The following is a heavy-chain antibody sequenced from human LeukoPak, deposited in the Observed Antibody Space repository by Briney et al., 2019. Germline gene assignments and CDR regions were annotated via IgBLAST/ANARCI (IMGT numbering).Heavy chain of an antibody. CDR2: IYHSGST. D-gene: IGHD6-13*01. V-gene: IGHV4-4*02. CDR3: AREGTVAGLALGYFDY. CDR1: GGSISSNSW. J-gene: IGHJ4*02. Sequence: PSETLSLTCADSGGSISSNSWWSWVRQPPGKGLERIGEIYHSGSTNYNPSLKSRVTISVDKSKNQFSLKLSSVTAADTAVYYCAREGTVAGLALGYFDYWGQGTLVTVSS.